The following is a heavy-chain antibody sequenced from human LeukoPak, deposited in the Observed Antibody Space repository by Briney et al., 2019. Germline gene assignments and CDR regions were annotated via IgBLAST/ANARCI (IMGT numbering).Heavy chain of an antibody. J-gene: IGHJ4*02. V-gene: IGHV3-30*03. CDR2: ITCGGSYE. D-gene: IGHD2-2*02. Sequence: GRSLRLSCAASGFAFSSYYVHWVRQAPGKGLEWVVVITCGGSYEYYIDSVKGRFTISRDNAKKSLFVQMSSLRAEDTAVYFCVRVFPLGTYTEGGYYFDYWGQGTLVTVSS. CDR1: GFAFSSYY. CDR3: VRVFPLGTYTEGGYYFDY.